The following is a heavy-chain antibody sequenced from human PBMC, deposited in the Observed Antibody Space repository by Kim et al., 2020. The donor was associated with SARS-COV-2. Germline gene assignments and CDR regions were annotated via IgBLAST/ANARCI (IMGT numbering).Heavy chain of an antibody. J-gene: IGHJ3*02. D-gene: IGHD6-19*01. CDR1: GGTFSSYA. CDR3: ARERDSSGWTGAFDI. V-gene: IGHV1-69*13. Sequence: SVKVSCKASGGTFSSYAISWVRQAPGQGLEWMGGIIPIFGTANYAQKFQGRVTITADESTSTAYMELSSLRSEDTAVYYCARERDSSGWTGAFDIWGQGTRVTVSS. CDR2: IIPIFGTA.